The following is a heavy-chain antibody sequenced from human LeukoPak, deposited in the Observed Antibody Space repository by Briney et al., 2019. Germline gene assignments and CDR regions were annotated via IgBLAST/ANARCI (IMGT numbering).Heavy chain of an antibody. J-gene: IGHJ4*02. CDR3: AHRRVRWLQAEFDY. CDR2: IYWNDDK. D-gene: IGHD5-24*01. V-gene: IGHV2-5*01. Sequence: KRSGPTLVKPTQTLTLTCTFSGFSLSTSGVGVGWIRQPPGKALEWLALIYWNDDKRYSPSLKSRLTITKDTSKNQVVLTMTNMDPVDTATYYCAHRRVRWLQAEFDYWGQGTLVTVSS. CDR1: GFSLSTSGVG.